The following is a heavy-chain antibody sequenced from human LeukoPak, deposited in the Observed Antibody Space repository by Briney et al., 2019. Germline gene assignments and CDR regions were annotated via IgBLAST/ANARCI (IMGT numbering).Heavy chain of an antibody. CDR3: ARPSNPTILGDAFDI. Sequence: PGGSLRLSCAASGFTVTDNYMNWVRQSSGKGLEWIGEINHSGSTNYNPSLKCRVTISVDTSKNQFSLKLSSVTAADTAVYYCARPSNPTILGDAFDIWGQGTMVTVSS. CDR2: INHSGST. J-gene: IGHJ3*02. V-gene: IGHV4-34*01. D-gene: IGHD3-3*01. CDR1: GFTVTDNY.